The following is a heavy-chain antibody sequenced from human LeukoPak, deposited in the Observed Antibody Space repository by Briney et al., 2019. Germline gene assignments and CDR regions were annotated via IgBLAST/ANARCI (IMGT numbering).Heavy chain of an antibody. CDR3: ARELWGVADY. V-gene: IGHV4-34*01. CDR2: INHSGST. CDR1: GGSFSGYY. D-gene: IGHD3-10*01. J-gene: IGHJ4*02. Sequence: PSETLSLTCAVYGGSFSGYYWSWIRQPPGKGLEWIGEINHSGSTNYNPSLKSRVTISVDTSKNQFSLKLISVTAADTAVYFCARELWGVADYWGQGTLVTVSS.